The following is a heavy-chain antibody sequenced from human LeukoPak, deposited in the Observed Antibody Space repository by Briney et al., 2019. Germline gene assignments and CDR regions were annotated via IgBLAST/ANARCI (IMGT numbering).Heavy chain of an antibody. V-gene: IGHV3-23*01. CDR3: AKKVVTQPGPAYFQH. J-gene: IGHJ1*01. Sequence: PGGSLRLSYAASGFTFSDYSMNWVRQAPRKGLEWVSSIVASGGSTYYADSVKGRFTISRDNSKNTLYLQMNSLRAEDTAVYYCAKKVVTQPGPAYFQHWGQGALVTVSS. CDR2: IVASGGST. CDR1: GFTFSDYS. D-gene: IGHD4-23*01.